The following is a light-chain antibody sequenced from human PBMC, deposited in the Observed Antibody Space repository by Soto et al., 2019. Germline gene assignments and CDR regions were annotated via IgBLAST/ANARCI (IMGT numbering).Light chain of an antibody. CDR3: QQSYNTPFT. CDR2: AAS. CDR1: QSIVTY. Sequence: DIQMTQSPSSLSASVGDRVTITCRASQSIVTYLNWYLQKPGKAPKLLIYAASNLQSGVPSRFSGSGSGTDFTLTISSLQPEDFATYFCQQSYNTPFTFGPGTTVDVK. V-gene: IGKV1-39*01. J-gene: IGKJ3*01.